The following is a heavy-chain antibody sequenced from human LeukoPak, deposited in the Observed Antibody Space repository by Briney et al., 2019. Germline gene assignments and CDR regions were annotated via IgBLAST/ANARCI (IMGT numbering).Heavy chain of an antibody. CDR3: ARDCIGCHGFDY. CDR1: GYTFISYG. D-gene: IGHD2-15*01. V-gene: IGHV1-18*01. CDR2: VSAYADDT. Sequence: ASVKVSCKASGYTFISYGISWVRQAPGQGLEWMGWVSAYADDTNYVQKFQGRVTMATDTSTSTAYMELRSLRFDDTAVYYCARDCIGCHGFDYWGQGTLVTVSS. J-gene: IGHJ4*02.